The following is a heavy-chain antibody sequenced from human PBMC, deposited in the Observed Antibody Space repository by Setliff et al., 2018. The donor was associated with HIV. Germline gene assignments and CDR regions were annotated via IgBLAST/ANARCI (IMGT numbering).Heavy chain of an antibody. Sequence: PSETLSLTCTVSGGSIRSGGYYWSWIRQHPGKGLEWIGYIYYSGSTYYNPSLKSRVTISVDTSKNHFSLRLSSVTAADTAVYYCARSPGPSYCSGGSCYDYFDSWGQGSLVTVSS. CDR3: ARSPGPSYCSGGSCYDYFDS. D-gene: IGHD2-15*01. CDR1: GGSIRSGGYY. CDR2: IYYSGST. J-gene: IGHJ4*02. V-gene: IGHV4-31*03.